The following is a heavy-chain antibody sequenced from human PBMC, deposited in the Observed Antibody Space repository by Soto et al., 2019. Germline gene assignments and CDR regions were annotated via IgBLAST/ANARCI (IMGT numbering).Heavy chain of an antibody. CDR2: IIPILGIA. CDR1: GGTFSSYT. Sequence: QVQLVQSGAEVKKPGSSVKVSCKASGGTFSSYTISWVRQAPGQGLEWMGRIIPILGIANYAQKFQGRVTITADKSTSTAYVELSSLRSEDTAVYYCARGYCSGGSCYPDDAFDIWGQGTMVTVSS. D-gene: IGHD2-15*01. CDR3: ARGYCSGGSCYPDDAFDI. J-gene: IGHJ3*02. V-gene: IGHV1-69*02.